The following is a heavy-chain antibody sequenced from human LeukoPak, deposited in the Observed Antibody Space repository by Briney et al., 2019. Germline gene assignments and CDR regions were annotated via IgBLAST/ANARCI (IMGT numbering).Heavy chain of an antibody. CDR2: INHSGST. J-gene: IGHJ5*02. V-gene: IGHV4-34*01. D-gene: IGHD1-14*01. CDR3: ARDLTTNWFDP. CDR1: GGSFSGYY. Sequence: SETLSLTCAVYGGSFSGYYWSWIRQPPGKGLEWIGEINHSGSTNYNPSLKSRVTISVDTSKNQFSLKLSSVTAADTAVYYCARDLTTNWFDPWGQGTLVTVSS.